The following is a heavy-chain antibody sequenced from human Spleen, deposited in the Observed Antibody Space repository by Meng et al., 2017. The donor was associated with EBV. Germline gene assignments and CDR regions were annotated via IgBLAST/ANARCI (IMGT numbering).Heavy chain of an antibody. V-gene: IGHV7-4-1*02. Sequence: SGADLKKPGASVKVSCKASGYTFSEFPVNWVRQAPGQGLEWMGWTNPSTGVPTYGHNFTGRFVFSLDTSVSTAYLQISTLKTEDTAVYYCSRGTSSVMPYWGQGTLVTVSS. CDR2: TNPSTGVP. D-gene: IGHD3-16*01. CDR3: SRGTSSVMPY. J-gene: IGHJ4*02. CDR1: GYTFSEFP.